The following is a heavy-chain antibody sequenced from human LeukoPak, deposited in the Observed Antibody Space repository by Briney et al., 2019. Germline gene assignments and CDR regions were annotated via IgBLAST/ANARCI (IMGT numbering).Heavy chain of an antibody. CDR1: GGSISSSSNY. CDR3: ARGATAIENWFDP. J-gene: IGHJ5*02. Sequence: PSETLSLTCTVSGGSISSSSNYWGWIRQPPGKGLEWIGSIYYSGSTYYNPSLKSRVTISVDTSKNQFSLKLSSVTAADTSVYYCARGATAIENWFDPWGQGTLVTVSS. CDR2: IYYSGST. D-gene: IGHD2-21*02. V-gene: IGHV4-39*07.